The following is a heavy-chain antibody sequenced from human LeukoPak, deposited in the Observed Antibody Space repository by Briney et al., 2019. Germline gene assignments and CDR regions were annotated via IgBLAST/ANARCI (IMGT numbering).Heavy chain of an antibody. D-gene: IGHD1-26*01. CDR1: GFTFSSSA. CDR2: ITGSGGNT. V-gene: IGHV3-23*01. CDR3: AKVGKVGATFGWDY. Sequence: GGSLTLSCAASGFTFSSSAMVWVRQAPGKGQEWVSGITGSGGNTYYADSVMGRFTISRDNTNNTLYLQMNSLRPDDTAVYYCAKVGKVGATFGWDYWGQGTLVTVSS. J-gene: IGHJ4*02.